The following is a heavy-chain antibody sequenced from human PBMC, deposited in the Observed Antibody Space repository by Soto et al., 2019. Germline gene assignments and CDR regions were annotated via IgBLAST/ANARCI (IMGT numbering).Heavy chain of an antibody. CDR1: GYTFTSYG. CDR2: ISAYNGNT. V-gene: IGHV1-18*01. CDR3: ARDSSGYCSGGSCYSDV. D-gene: IGHD2-15*01. J-gene: IGHJ6*02. Sequence: ASVKVSCKASGYTFTSYGISWVRQAPGQGLEWMGWISAYNGNTNYAQKLQGRVTMTTDTSTSTAYMELRSLRSEDTAVYYCARDSSGYCSGGSCYSDVWGQGTTVTVSS.